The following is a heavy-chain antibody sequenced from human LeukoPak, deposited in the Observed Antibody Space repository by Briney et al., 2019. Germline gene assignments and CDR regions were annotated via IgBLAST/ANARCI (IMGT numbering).Heavy chain of an antibody. CDR2: IYYSGST. CDR3: ARGGIVVVPADAPDAFDI. D-gene: IGHD2-2*01. J-gene: IGHJ3*02. CDR1: AGSISSGGYY. Sequence: SETLSLTCTVSAGSISSGGYYWSWIRQHPGKGLEWIGYIYYSGSTYYNPSLKSRVTISVDTSKNQFSLKLSSVTAAATAVYYCARGGIVVVPADAPDAFDIWGQGTMVTVSS. V-gene: IGHV4-31*03.